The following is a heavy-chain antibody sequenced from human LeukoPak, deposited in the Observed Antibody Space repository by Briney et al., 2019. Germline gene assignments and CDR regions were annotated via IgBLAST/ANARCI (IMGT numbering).Heavy chain of an antibody. CDR1: GESLNYYY. D-gene: IGHD5-24*01. J-gene: IGHJ4*02. CDR3: ASGAWATRLHS. CDR2: VFDGKTT. V-gene: IGHV4-34*12. Sequence: SDTLSLTCAVYGESLNYYYWSWIRQSPEKGLEWIGEVFDGKTTNYNPSLKSRVTISAVTSSNQFSLNLKSVTAADTAVYYCASGAWATRLHSWAQGTLVTVSS.